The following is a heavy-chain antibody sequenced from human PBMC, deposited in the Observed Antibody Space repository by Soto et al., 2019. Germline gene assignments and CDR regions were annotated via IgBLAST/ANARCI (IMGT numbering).Heavy chain of an antibody. V-gene: IGHV3-66*01. Sequence: PGGSLRLSCAASGFTVSSNYMSWVRQAPGKGLEWVSVIYSGGSTYYADSVKGRFTISRDNSKNTLYLQMNSLRAEDTAVYYCASLKWSDFWSGYYRNDAFDIWGQGTMVTVSS. D-gene: IGHD3-3*01. CDR3: ASLKWSDFWSGYYRNDAFDI. CDR1: GFTVSSNY. CDR2: IYSGGST. J-gene: IGHJ3*02.